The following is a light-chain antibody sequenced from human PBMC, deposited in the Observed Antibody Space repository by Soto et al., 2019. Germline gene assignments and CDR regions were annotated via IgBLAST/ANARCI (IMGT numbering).Light chain of an antibody. CDR1: SSDVGGYNY. Sequence: QPVLTQPASGSGFHGQSITISCTGTSSDVGGYNYVSWYQQHPGKAPKLMIYDVSNRPSGVSNRFSGSKSGNTASLTISGLQAEDEADYYCSSYTSSSTLPYVFGTGTKVTVL. CDR3: SSYTSSSTLPYV. J-gene: IGLJ1*01. CDR2: DVS. V-gene: IGLV2-14*01.